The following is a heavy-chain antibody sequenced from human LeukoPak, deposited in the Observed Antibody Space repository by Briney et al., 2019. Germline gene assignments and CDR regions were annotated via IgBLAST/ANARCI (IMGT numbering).Heavy chain of an antibody. Sequence: ASVKVSCKASGYIFTSYDINWVRQATGQGLEWMGWMNPNSGNTGYAQKFQGRVTMTRNTSISTAYMELSSLRSEDTAVYYCARGLTAARRYYFDYWGQGTLVTVSS. CDR2: MNPNSGNT. V-gene: IGHV1-8*01. CDR1: GYIFTSYD. D-gene: IGHD6-6*01. J-gene: IGHJ4*02. CDR3: ARGLTAARRYYFDY.